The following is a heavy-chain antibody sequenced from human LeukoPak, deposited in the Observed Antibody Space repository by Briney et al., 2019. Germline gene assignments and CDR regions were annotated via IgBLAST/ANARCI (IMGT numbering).Heavy chain of an antibody. V-gene: IGHV3-21*05. CDR1: GFTFSSYS. J-gene: IGHJ2*01. CDR3: ARDRAFNIAVAGTREMPLQHQVWYFDL. D-gene: IGHD6-19*01. Sequence: PGGSLRLSCAASGFTFSSYSMNWVRQAPGKGLEWVSYISSSSSYIYYADSVKGRFTISRDNAKNSLYLQMNSLRAEDTAVYYCARDRAFNIAVAGTREMPLQHQVWYFDLWGRGTLVTVSS. CDR2: ISSSSSYI.